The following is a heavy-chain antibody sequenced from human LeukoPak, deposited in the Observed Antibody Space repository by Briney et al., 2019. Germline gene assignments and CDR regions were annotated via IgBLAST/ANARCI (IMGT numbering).Heavy chain of an antibody. V-gene: IGHV1-2*02. J-gene: IGHJ6*03. Sequence: ASVKVSCKASGYTFTCYYMHWVRQAPGQGLEWMGWINPSSGGTNYAQKFQGRVTMARDTSISTAYMELSRLRSDDTAVYYCARGGSPIYYYYMDVWGKGTTVTISS. CDR3: ARGGSPIYYYYMDV. D-gene: IGHD2-2*01. CDR2: INPSSGGT. CDR1: GYTFTCYY.